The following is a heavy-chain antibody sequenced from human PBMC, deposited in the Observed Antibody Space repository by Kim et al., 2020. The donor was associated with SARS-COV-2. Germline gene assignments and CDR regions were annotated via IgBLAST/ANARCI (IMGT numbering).Heavy chain of an antibody. V-gene: IGHV1-2*06. CDR2: INPNSGGT. J-gene: IGHJ5*02. D-gene: IGHD3-16*02. CDR3: AGDLTDYIWGSYPPAGWLDP. Sequence: ASVKVSCKASGYTFTGYYMHWVRQAPGQGLEWIGRINPNSGGTNYAQKFQGRVTMTRDTSISTAYMELSRLRSDDTAVYYCAGDLTDYIWGSYPPAGWLDPWGQGTLVTVSS. CDR1: GYTFTGYY.